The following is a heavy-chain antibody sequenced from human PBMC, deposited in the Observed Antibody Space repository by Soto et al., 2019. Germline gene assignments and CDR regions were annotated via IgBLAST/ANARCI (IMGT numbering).Heavy chain of an antibody. CDR1: GCTFSSYA. Sequence: GGSLRLSCAASGCTFSSYAMSWIRQAPGKGLEWVSAISGSGGSTYYADSVNGRFTISRDNSKNTLYLQMNSLRAEDTAVYYCAKDRDSSGWYGYWGQGTLVTVSS. CDR3: AKDRDSSGWYGY. D-gene: IGHD6-19*01. V-gene: IGHV3-23*01. J-gene: IGHJ4*02. CDR2: ISGSGGST.